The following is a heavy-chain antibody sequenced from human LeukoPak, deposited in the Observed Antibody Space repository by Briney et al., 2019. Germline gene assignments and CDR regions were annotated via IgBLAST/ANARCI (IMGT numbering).Heavy chain of an antibody. Sequence: SETLPLTCTVSGGSISSYYWSWIRQPAGKGLEWIGRIYTSGSTNYNPSLKSRVTMSVDTSKNQFSLKLSSVTAADTAVYYCARRDCSSTSCYTSWFDPWGQGILVTVSS. CDR1: GGSISSYY. V-gene: IGHV4-4*07. D-gene: IGHD2-2*02. CDR3: ARRDCSSTSCYTSWFDP. J-gene: IGHJ5*02. CDR2: IYTSGST.